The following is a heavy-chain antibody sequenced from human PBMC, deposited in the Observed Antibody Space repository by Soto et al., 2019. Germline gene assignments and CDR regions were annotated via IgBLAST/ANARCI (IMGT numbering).Heavy chain of an antibody. V-gene: IGHV3-7*01. CDR3: ARSRYPGLDEHFDY. CDR1: GFTFSSYW. D-gene: IGHD1-1*01. J-gene: IGHJ4*02. CDR2: IKQDGSEK. Sequence: PGGSLRLSCAASGFTFSSYWMSWVRQAPGKGLEWVANIKQDGSEKYYVDSVKGRFTISRDNAKNSLYLQMNSLRAEDTAVYYCARSRYPGLDEHFDYWGQGTLVTVSS.